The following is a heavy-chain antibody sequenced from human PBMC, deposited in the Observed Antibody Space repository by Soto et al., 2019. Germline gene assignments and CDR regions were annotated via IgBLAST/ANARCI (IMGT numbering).Heavy chain of an antibody. CDR1: GFTFSSYG. V-gene: IGHV3-30*18. J-gene: IGHJ4*02. Sequence: QVQLVESGGGVIQPGRSLRLSCAASGFTFSSYGMHWVRQAPGKGLEWVAVISYDGSNKYYADSVKGRFTISRDNSKNTLYLQMNSLRAEDTAVYYCAKLWFGELEGTDYWGQGTLVTVSS. D-gene: IGHD3-10*01. CDR3: AKLWFGELEGTDY. CDR2: ISYDGSNK.